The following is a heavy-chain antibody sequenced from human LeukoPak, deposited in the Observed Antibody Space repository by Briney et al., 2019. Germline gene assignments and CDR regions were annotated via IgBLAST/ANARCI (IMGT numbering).Heavy chain of an antibody. D-gene: IGHD2-2*01. CDR1: GASISSSNYY. CDR3: ARVGQYQLLLHLSSVGAYFDY. J-gene: IGHJ4*02. V-gene: IGHV4-39*07. CDR2: INHSGST. Sequence: SETLSLTCAVSGASISSSNYYWGWIRQPPGKGLEWIGEINHSGSTNYNPSLKSRVTISVDTSKNQFSLKLSSVTAADTAVYYCARVGQYQLLLHLSSVGAYFDYWGQGTLVTVSS.